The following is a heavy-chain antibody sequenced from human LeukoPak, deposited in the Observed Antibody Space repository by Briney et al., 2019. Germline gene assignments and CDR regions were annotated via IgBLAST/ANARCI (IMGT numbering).Heavy chain of an antibody. D-gene: IGHD3-10*01. Sequence: PGGSLRLSCEVSGLTFSDYPMHWVRQAPGKGLESVSAISQNGDNIYYAYSVKGRFTISRDNSKNTLYLQMGSLRPEDMAVYYCEREAPAGSYDYWGQGTLITVSS. CDR1: GLTFSDYP. V-gene: IGHV3-64*01. CDR2: ISQNGDNI. CDR3: EREAPAGSYDY. J-gene: IGHJ4*02.